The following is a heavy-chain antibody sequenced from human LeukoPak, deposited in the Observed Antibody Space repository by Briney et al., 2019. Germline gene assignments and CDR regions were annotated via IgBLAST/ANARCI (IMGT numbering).Heavy chain of an antibody. CDR3: AKLRKTAAYSSGWVYFDY. CDR1: GFTFSSYA. D-gene: IGHD6-19*01. J-gene: IGHJ4*02. Sequence: PGGSLRLSCAASGFTFSSYAMHWVRQAPGKGLEWVAVISYDGSNKYYADSVKGRFTISRDNSKNTLYLQMNSLRAEDTAVYYCAKLRKTAAYSSGWVYFDYWGQGTLVTVSS. CDR2: ISYDGSNK. V-gene: IGHV3-30*04.